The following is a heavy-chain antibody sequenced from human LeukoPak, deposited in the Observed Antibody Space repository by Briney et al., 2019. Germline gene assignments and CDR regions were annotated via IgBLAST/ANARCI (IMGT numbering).Heavy chain of an antibody. CDR1: GFTFSSYA. CDR3: AKDLSCGSGPATGFDY. CDR2: ISGSGGST. J-gene: IGHJ4*02. Sequence: GGSLRLSCAASGFTFSSYAMSWVRQAPGKGLEWVSAISGSGGSTYYADSVKGRFTISRDNSKNTLYLQMNSLRAEDTAVYYCAKDLSCGSGPATGFDYWGQGTLVTVSS. D-gene: IGHD6-19*01. V-gene: IGHV3-23*01.